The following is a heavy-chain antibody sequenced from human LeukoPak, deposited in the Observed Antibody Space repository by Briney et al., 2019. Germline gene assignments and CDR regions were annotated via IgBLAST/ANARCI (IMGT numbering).Heavy chain of an antibody. Sequence: SETLSLTCTVSGGSISSSSYYWGWIRQPPGKGLEWIGGIYYSGSTYYNPSLKSRVTISVDTSKNQFSLKLSSVTAADTAVYYCARDFPQYYSSGWFLPSYYFDYWGQGTLVTVSS. V-gene: IGHV4-39*07. CDR1: GGSISSSSYY. J-gene: IGHJ4*02. CDR2: IYYSGST. CDR3: ARDFPQYYSSGWFLPSYYFDY. D-gene: IGHD6-19*01.